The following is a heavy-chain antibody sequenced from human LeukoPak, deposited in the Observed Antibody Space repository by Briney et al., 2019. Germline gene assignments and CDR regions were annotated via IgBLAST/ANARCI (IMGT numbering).Heavy chain of an antibody. Sequence: ASVKVSCKASGGTLSSYAISWVRQAPGQGLEWMGGIIPIFGTANYAQKFQGRVTITTDESTSTAYMELSSLRSEDTSVYYCARGIVGATIELDIWGQGTMVTVSS. J-gene: IGHJ3*02. D-gene: IGHD1-26*01. CDR2: IIPIFGTA. V-gene: IGHV1-69*05. CDR1: GGTLSSYA. CDR3: ARGIVGATIELDI.